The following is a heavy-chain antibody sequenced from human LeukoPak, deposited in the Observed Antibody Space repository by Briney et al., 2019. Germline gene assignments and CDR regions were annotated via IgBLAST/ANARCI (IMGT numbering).Heavy chain of an antibody. CDR1: GGSISSYY. V-gene: IGHV4-4*07. CDR2: IYTSGST. Sequence: SETLSLTCTVSGGSISSYYWSWIRQPAGKGLEWIGRIYTSGSTNYTPSLQSRVTMSVDTSKNQFSLKLSSATAADTAVYYCARDFAEGQPQDAFDIWGQGAMVAVSS. J-gene: IGHJ3*02. CDR3: ARDFAEGQPQDAFDI. D-gene: IGHD3-3*01.